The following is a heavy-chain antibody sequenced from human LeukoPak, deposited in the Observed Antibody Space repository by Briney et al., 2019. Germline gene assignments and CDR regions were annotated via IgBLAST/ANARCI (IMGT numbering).Heavy chain of an antibody. Sequence: PSEALSLTCTVSGGSITSKNYYWGWIRQSPGKGLEWIGSIHYSGSSYYNPSLKSRVFISVDTSTNQFFLRVSSVTVADTAIYYCARQQGYYDFETATAFPPYYFDSWGQGTLVTSSS. J-gene: IGHJ4*02. CDR2: IHYSGSS. D-gene: IGHD3-3*01. CDR3: ARQQGYYDFETATAFPPYYFDS. V-gene: IGHV4-39*01. CDR1: GGSITSKNYY.